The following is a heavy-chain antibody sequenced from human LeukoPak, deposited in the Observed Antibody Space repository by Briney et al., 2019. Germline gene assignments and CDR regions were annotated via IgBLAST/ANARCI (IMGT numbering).Heavy chain of an antibody. V-gene: IGHV3-23*01. J-gene: IGHJ4*02. D-gene: IGHD2-2*01. CDR1: GFTFSAYA. Sequence: PGGSLRLSCEASGFTFSAYAMSWVRQAPGKGLEWVPAISGSADSTNYADSVKGRFTLSRDNSRNTLYLQMNSLRAEDTAVYYCARGYCSSSSCFSRVDFWGQGTLVTVSS. CDR3: ARGYCSSSSCFSRVDF. CDR2: ISGSADST.